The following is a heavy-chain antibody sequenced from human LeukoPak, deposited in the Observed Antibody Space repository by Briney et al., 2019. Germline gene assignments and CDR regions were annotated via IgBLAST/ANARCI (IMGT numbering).Heavy chain of an antibody. Sequence: GGSLRLSCAASGFTFSTYAMSWVRQAPGKGLEWVSAISGGGGDIYYADSVKGRFTISRDNSKNTLYLQMNSLRAEDTAVYYCARSYVGADRYFDYWGQRTLVTVSS. D-gene: IGHD1-26*01. J-gene: IGHJ4*02. CDR3: ARSYVGADRYFDY. V-gene: IGHV3-23*01. CDR1: GFTFSTYA. CDR2: ISGGGGDI.